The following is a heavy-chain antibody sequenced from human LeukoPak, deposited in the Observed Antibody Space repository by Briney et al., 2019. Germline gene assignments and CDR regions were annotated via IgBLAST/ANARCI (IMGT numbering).Heavy chain of an antibody. Sequence: ASVTVSCKASGGTFSSYAISWVRQAPGQGLEWMGGIIPIFGTANYAQKFQGRVTITADESTSTAYMELSSLRSEDTAVYYCASPPPLVRPNVDAFDIWGQGTMVTVSS. V-gene: IGHV1-69*13. CDR2: IIPIFGTA. D-gene: IGHD3-9*01. CDR3: ASPPPLVRPNVDAFDI. J-gene: IGHJ3*02. CDR1: GGTFSSYA.